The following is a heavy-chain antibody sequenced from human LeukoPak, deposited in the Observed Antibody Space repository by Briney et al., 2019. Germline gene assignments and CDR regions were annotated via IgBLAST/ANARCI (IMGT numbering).Heavy chain of an antibody. CDR1: GFTFSIYA. CDR2: ISYSGVST. Sequence: PGGSLRLSCAASGFTFSIYAMTWVRQAPGKGLEWVSSISYSGVSTYYADSVKGRFTISRDNSKNTLYLQMNSLRAEDTAVYYCAKQGARGYFDYWGQGTLVTVSS. V-gene: IGHV3-23*01. CDR3: AKQGARGYFDY. D-gene: IGHD3-16*01. J-gene: IGHJ4*02.